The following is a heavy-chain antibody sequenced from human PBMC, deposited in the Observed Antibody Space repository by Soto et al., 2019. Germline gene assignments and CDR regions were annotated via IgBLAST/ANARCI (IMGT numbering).Heavy chain of an antibody. D-gene: IGHD5-12*01. J-gene: IGHJ4*02. V-gene: IGHV4-4*02. Sequence: QVQLQESGPGLVKPSGTLSLTCAVSGDSISSDNWWSWVRQTPGKGLEWIGEIHHSGTMNYNPSLKSRVTISVDNSKNHFSLKLSSVTAADTAVNYCARFTLATSYFDLWGQGILVTVSS. CDR1: GDSISSDNW. CDR3: ARFTLATSYFDL. CDR2: IHHSGTM.